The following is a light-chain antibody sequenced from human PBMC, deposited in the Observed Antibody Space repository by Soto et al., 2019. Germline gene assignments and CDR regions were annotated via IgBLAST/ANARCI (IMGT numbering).Light chain of an antibody. Sequence: EIVLTQSPGTLSLSPGEGATLSCRASQSVSSNYLAWYQQKPGQAPRLLIFGASNRASDIPDRFSGSGSGTDFTLTISRLEPEDFAVYYCQQYGCSPPYTFGQGTKLEIK. CDR2: GAS. CDR3: QQYGCSPPYT. J-gene: IGKJ2*01. CDR1: QSVSSNY. V-gene: IGKV3-20*01.